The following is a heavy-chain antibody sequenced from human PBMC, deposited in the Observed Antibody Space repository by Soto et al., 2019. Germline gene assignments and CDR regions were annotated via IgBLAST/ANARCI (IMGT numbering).Heavy chain of an antibody. CDR2: ISYDGSNK. V-gene: IGHV3-30-3*01. CDR1: GFTFSSYA. D-gene: IGHD3-3*01. CDR3: AGDPGGTDFAEWTYYFDY. J-gene: IGHJ4*02. Sequence: QVQLVESGGGVVQPGRSLRLSCAASGFTFSSYAMHWVRQAPGKGLEWVAVISYDGSNKYYADSVKGRFTISRDNSXXTXXRQMNSLRAEDTAVYYCAGDPGGTDFAEWTYYFDYWGQGTLVTVSS.